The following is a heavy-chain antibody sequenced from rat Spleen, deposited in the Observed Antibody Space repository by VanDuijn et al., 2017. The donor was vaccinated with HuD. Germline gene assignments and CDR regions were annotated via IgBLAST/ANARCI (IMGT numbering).Heavy chain of an antibody. CDR1: GFTFSDYA. D-gene: IGHD1-9*01. V-gene: IGHV5-17*01. Sequence: EVQLVESGGGLVQPGRSLKFSCAASGFTFSDYAMAWVRQAPKKGLEWVATISYEGSSTYYGDSVKGRFTISRDNAKSTLYLQMDSLRSEDTATYDCARHGILRVYPFDYWGQGVMVTVSS. J-gene: IGHJ2*01. CDR2: ISYEGSST. CDR3: ARHGILRVYPFDY.